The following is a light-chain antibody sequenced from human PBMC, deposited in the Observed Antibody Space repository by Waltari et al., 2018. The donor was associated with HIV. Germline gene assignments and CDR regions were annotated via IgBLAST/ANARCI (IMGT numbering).Light chain of an antibody. CDR2: SNN. Sequence: QSVLTQPPSASGTPGQRVTISCSGSSSNIGSNTVNWYQQLPGTAPKLLIYSNNQRASGVPDRFSGSKSGTSASLAISGLQSEDEADYYCAAWDDSLNGPVFGGGTKLTVL. CDR1: SSNIGSNT. CDR3: AAWDDSLNGPV. J-gene: IGLJ3*02. V-gene: IGLV1-44*01.